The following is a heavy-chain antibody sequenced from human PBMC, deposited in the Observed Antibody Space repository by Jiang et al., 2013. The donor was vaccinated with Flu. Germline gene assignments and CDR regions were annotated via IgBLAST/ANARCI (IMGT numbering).Heavy chain of an antibody. CDR2: INPNSGGT. Sequence: SGAEVKKPGASVKVSCKASGYTFTGYYMHWVRQAPGQGLEWMGWINPNSGGTNYAQKFQGWVTMTRDTSISTAYMELSRLKSDDTAVYYCARDGIAAAGTPYYYYYGMDVWGQGTTVTVSS. D-gene: IGHD6-13*01. J-gene: IGHJ6*02. CDR3: ARDGIAAAGTPYYYYYGMDV. CDR1: GYTFTGYY. V-gene: IGHV1-2*04.